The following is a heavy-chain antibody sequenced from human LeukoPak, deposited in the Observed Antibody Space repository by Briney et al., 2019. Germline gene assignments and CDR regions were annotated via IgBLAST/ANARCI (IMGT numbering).Heavy chain of an antibody. Sequence: ASVKVSCKASGYTSTSYDINWVRQATGQGLEWMGWMNPNSGNTGYAQKFQGRVTMTRNTSISTAYMELSSLRSEDTAVYYCARGYRGTKYYYGSGSYTPVDYWGQGTLVTVSS. J-gene: IGHJ4*02. CDR1: GYTSTSYD. CDR2: MNPNSGNT. CDR3: ARGYRGTKYYYGSGSYTPVDY. V-gene: IGHV1-8*01. D-gene: IGHD3-10*01.